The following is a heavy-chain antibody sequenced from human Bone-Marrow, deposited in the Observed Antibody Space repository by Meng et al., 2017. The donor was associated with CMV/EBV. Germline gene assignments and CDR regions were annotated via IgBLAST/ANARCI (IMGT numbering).Heavy chain of an antibody. CDR3: ARKPDNGDYHLDY. Sequence: SETLSLTCTVSGGSVSSGDYYWSWIRQPPGKGLEWIGYICYSGTTYYNPSLKSRVTISVDTSKNLFSLKLSSVTAADTAVYYCARKPDNGDYHLDYWDQGTLVTVSS. CDR2: ICYSGTT. V-gene: IGHV4-30-4*08. D-gene: IGHD4-17*01. J-gene: IGHJ4*02. CDR1: GGSVSSGDYY.